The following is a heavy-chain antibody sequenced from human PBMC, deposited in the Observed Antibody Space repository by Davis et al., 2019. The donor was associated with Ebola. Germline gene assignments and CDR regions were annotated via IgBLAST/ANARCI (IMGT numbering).Heavy chain of an antibody. Sequence: GGSLRLSCKGSGYSFTNYWISWVRQMPGKGLEWMGRIDPSDSYTDYSPSFQGHVTISTDKSISTAYLQWSSLKASDTAMYYCARHFHLSQYCSSTSCYFNHWFDPWGQGTLVTVSS. D-gene: IGHD2-2*01. CDR2: IDPSDSYT. V-gene: IGHV5-10-1*01. J-gene: IGHJ5*02. CDR1: GYSFTNYW. CDR3: ARHFHLSQYCSSTSCYFNHWFDP.